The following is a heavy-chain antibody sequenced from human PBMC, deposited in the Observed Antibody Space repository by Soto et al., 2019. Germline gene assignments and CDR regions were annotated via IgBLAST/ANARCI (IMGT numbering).Heavy chain of an antibody. CDR1: GGSISSGDYY. V-gene: IGHV4-30-4*01. D-gene: IGHD3-22*01. J-gene: IGHJ6*02. CDR3: ARDYYDSRDYYYYGMDV. CDR2: IYYSGST. Sequence: SETLSLTCTVSGGSISSGDYYWSWIRQPPGKGLEWIGYIYYSGSTYYNPSLKSRVTISVDTSKNQFSLKLSSVTAADTAVYYRARDYYDSRDYYYYGMDVWGQGTTVTVSS.